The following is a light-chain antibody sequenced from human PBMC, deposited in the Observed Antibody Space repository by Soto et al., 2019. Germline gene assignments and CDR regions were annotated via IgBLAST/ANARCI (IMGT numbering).Light chain of an antibody. J-gene: IGKJ5*01. V-gene: IGKV2D-29*02. CDR2: KXS. CDR1: RSLLPITGETF. Sequence: DVVMTQTPLSLAVAAGPPASVSXKSSRSLLPITGETFLFWXLQKRGXSPKXXXDKXSTRVSGGPDRFSGSGSGTDFTLEISRVETYDVGIYYCMQSTQLTPTFGQGTRLEIK. CDR3: MQSTQLTPT.